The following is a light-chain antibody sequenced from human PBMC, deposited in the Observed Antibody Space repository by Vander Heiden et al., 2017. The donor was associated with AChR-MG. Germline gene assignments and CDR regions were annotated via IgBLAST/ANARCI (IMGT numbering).Light chain of an antibody. Sequence: QPALTQPPSASGSPGQSATISCTGTSSDVGYYKYVSWYQQHPGKATKLRCFEVTRRPSGVPDRFSGSKSGNTASLTVSGLQADDEADYDCTSYAGSSNVLFGGGTKLTVL. J-gene: IGLJ2*01. V-gene: IGLV2-8*01. CDR1: SSDVGYYKY. CDR2: EVT. CDR3: TSYAGSSNVL.